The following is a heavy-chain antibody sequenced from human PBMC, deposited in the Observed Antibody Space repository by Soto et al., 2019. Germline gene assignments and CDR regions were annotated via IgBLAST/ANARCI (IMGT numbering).Heavy chain of an antibody. D-gene: IGHD3-22*01. J-gene: IGHJ3*02. V-gene: IGHV3-20*04. Sequence: GGSLRLSCAASGFIFDDYGMSWVRQAPGRGLEWVSGINWNGGSTTYGDSVKGRFTISRDNAKNSLYLQMNSLRAEDTALYYSARDSGYYDSSASGTFDIWGQGTMVTVSS. CDR1: GFIFDDYG. CDR3: ARDSGYYDSSASGTFDI. CDR2: INWNGGST.